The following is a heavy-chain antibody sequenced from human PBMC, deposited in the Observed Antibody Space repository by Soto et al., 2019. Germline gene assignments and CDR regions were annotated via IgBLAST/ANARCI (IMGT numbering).Heavy chain of an antibody. D-gene: IGHD3-3*01. CDR1: GFTFSSYW. J-gene: IGHJ4*02. CDR2: IKQDGSEK. CDR3: TTTYYDFSS. Sequence: PVGSLRLSCAASGFTFSSYWMSWVRQAPGKGLEWVANIKQDGSEKYYVDSVKGRFTISRDNAKNSLYLQMNSLRAEDTAVYYCTTTYYDFSSWGQGTLVTVSS. V-gene: IGHV3-7*03.